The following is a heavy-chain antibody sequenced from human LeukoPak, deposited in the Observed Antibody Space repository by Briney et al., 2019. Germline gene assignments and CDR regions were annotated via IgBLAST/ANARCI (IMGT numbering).Heavy chain of an antibody. CDR1: GYTFTSYG. Sequence: GASVKVSCKSSGYTFTSYGLSWVRQAPGQGLEWMGWISTSRGNTNYAQKFQGRVTMTRDTSISTAYMELSRLRSDDTAVYYCARGTTMVRGVITSTPLFDYWGQGTLVTVSS. V-gene: IGHV1-18*01. CDR3: ARGTTMVRGVITSTPLFDY. D-gene: IGHD3-10*01. CDR2: ISTSRGNT. J-gene: IGHJ4*02.